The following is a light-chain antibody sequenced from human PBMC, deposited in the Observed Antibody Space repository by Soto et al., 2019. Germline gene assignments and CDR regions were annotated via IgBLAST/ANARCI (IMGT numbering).Light chain of an antibody. CDR1: SGDIGSYNR. J-gene: IGLJ3*02. CDR2: EVT. CDR3: SSYAERNSVL. V-gene: IGLV2-14*01. Sequence: QSALTQPASVSGSPGQSITISCTGTSGDIGSYNRVSWYQQHPGKAPKLIIYEVTDRPSGVSNRFSGSKSGSTAFLTVSGVQAEDEADYYCSSYAERNSVLFGGGTKVTVL.